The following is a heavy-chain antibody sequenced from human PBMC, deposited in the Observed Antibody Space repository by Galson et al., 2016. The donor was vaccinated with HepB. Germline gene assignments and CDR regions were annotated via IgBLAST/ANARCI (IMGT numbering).Heavy chain of an antibody. CDR2: IGRSGSPI. Sequence: SLRLSCAASGLTFSSYEMSWVRQGPGKGLEWVSYIGRSGSPIYYADSVQGRFTISRDNSKNTLYLQMNSLRAEDTAVFFCAKVGAGPDYYFDYWGQGTLVTVSS. J-gene: IGHJ4*02. D-gene: IGHD1-26*01. CDR1: GLTFSSYE. CDR3: AKVGAGPDYYFDY. V-gene: IGHV3-48*03.